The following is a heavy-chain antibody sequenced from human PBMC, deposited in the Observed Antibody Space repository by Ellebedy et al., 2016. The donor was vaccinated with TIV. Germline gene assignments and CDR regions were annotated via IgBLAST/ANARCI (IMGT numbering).Heavy chain of an antibody. CDR2: IYYSGST. J-gene: IGHJ6*02. CDR1: GGSISSYY. CDR3: ARGEGVAVAGTLTCYYYGMDV. D-gene: IGHD6-19*01. V-gene: IGHV4-59*01. Sequence: SETLSLTCTVSGGSISSYYWSWIRQPPGKGLEWIGYIYYSGSTNYNPSLKSRVTISVDTPKNQLSLKVSSVTAADTAVYFCARGEGVAVAGTLTCYYYGMDVWGQGTTVTVSS.